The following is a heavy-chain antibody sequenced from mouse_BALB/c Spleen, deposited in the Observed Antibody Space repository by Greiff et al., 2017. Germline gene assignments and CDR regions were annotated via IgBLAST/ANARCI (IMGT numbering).Heavy chain of an antibody. J-gene: IGHJ4*01. CDR1: GYSITSDYA. CDR3: ARGEVRRGYAMDY. D-gene: IGHD2-14*01. Sequence: EVKVEESGPGLVKPSQSLSLTCTVTGYSITSDYAWNWIRQFPGNKLEWMGYISYSGSTSYNPSLKSRISITRDTSKNQFFLQLNSVTTEDTATYYCARGEVRRGYAMDYWGQGTSVTVSS. V-gene: IGHV3-2*02. CDR2: ISYSGST.